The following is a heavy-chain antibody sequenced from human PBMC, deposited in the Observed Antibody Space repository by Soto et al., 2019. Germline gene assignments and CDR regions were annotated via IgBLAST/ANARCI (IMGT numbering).Heavy chain of an antibody. CDR3: ASDSITIFGGGMDV. Sequence: GGSLRLSCLASDFTFSTYSMNWVRQAPGKGMDRVAYISATSNHIYYADSLKCRFTIYRDNAKSSLYLNMNSLRAEHTAVYFCASDSITIFGGGMDVWGQGTTVTVSS. D-gene: IGHD3-3*01. CDR1: DFTFSTYS. J-gene: IGHJ6*02. V-gene: IGHV3-21*01. CDR2: ISATSNHI.